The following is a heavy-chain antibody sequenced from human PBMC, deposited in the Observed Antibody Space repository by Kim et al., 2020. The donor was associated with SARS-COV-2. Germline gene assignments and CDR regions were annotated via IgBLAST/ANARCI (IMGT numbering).Heavy chain of an antibody. CDR3: ARDGFRSSYYDSRGTIDI. V-gene: IGHV3-33*05. D-gene: IGHD3-22*01. J-gene: IGHJ3*02. CDR2: ISDDGTKK. Sequence: GGSLRLSCAASRFTFSTYAMHWVRQAPGKGLEWVTLISDDGTKKYYADSVRGRFTISRDNSKKTLYLQMNSLRAEDTAVYYCARDGFRSSYYDSRGTIDIWGQGTMVTVSS. CDR1: RFTFSTYA.